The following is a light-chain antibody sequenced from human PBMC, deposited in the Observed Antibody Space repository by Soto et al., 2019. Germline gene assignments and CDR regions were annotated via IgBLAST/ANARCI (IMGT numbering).Light chain of an antibody. CDR3: SSYVGSKV. CDR1: SSDVGGYNY. V-gene: IGLV2-8*01. J-gene: IGLJ3*02. Sequence: QSVLTQPPSASGSLGQSVTISCTGTSSDVGGYNYVSWYQQHPGKAPKLMISEVNKRPSGVPDRFSGSKSGNTASLTVSGLQAEDEADYYCSSYVGSKVFGGGTKVTVL. CDR2: EVN.